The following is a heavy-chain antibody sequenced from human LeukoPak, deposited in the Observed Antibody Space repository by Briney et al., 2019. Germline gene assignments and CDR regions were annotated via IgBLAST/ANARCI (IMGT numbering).Heavy chain of an antibody. D-gene: IGHD5-12*01. Sequence: GGSLRLSCAASGFTFSSYGMHWVRQAPGKGLEWVTVMSYDGTNIHYADSVKGRFTISRDNSKNTLYLQMNSLRAEDTALYYCATGGPREWLRFYYWGQGTPVTVFS. CDR3: ATGGPREWLRFYY. CDR1: GFTFSSYG. V-gene: IGHV3-30*03. J-gene: IGHJ4*02. CDR2: MSYDGTNI.